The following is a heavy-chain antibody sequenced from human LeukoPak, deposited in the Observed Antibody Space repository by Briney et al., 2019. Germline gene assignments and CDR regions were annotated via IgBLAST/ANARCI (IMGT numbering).Heavy chain of an antibody. CDR1: GFTVSSNY. D-gene: IGHD3-3*01. CDR2: IYSGGST. J-gene: IGHJ4*02. CDR3: AKSAQTIFGVVTFDY. V-gene: IGHV3-53*01. Sequence: GGSLRLSCAASGFTVSSNYMSWVRQAPGKGLEWVSVIYSGGSTYYADSVKGRFTISRDNSKNTLYLQMNSLRAEDTAVYYCAKSAQTIFGVVTFDYWGQGALVTVPS.